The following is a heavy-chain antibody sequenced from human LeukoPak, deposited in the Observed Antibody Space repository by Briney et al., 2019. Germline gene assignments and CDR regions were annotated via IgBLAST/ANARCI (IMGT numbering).Heavy chain of an antibody. CDR1: GFTFSSYA. CDR2: ISGSGGTT. V-gene: IGHV3-23*01. J-gene: IGHJ4*02. Sequence: PGGSLRLSCAASGFTFSSYAMSWVRQAPGKGLEWVSAISGSGGTTYYADSVKGRFTISRDNSKNTLYLQMNSLRAEDTAVYYCAKDPRSYFDFWADWGQGTLVTVSS. D-gene: IGHD3-3*01. CDR3: AKDPRSYFDFWAD.